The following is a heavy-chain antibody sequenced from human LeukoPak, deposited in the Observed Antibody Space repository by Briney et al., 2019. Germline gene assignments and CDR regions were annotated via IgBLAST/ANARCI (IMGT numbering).Heavy chain of an antibody. Sequence: SETLSLTCTVSGGSISSSSYYWGWIRQPPGKGLEWIGSIYYSGSTYYNPSLKSRVTISVDTSKNQFSLKLSSVTAADTAVYYCARRELIYYFDYWGQGTLVTVSS. CDR3: ARRELIYYFDY. V-gene: IGHV4-39*01. J-gene: IGHJ4*02. D-gene: IGHD1-26*01. CDR2: IYYSGST. CDR1: GGSISSSSYY.